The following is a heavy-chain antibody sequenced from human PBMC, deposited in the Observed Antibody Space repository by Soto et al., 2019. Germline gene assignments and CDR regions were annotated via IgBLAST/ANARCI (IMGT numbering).Heavy chain of an antibody. CDR1: GFTFSTYN. J-gene: IGHJ4*02. CDR2: ISSSSSTI. CDR3: ARSPITTIVVALFDY. Sequence: EVQLVESGGGLVQPGGSLRLSCAASGFTFSTYNMNWVRQAPGKGLEWVSYISSSSSTIDYADSVKGRFIISRDNAKNSPYLQMNSLRDEDTAVYYCARSPITTIVVALFDYWGQGTLVTVSS. V-gene: IGHV3-48*02. D-gene: IGHD3-22*01.